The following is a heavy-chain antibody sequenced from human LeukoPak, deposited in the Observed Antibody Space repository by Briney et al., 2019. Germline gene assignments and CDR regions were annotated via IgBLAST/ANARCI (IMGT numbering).Heavy chain of an antibody. CDR1: GDSITSGSYY. CDR3: ARGRVSSSTYYSTYYYYFYMDV. Sequence: SETLSLTCTVSGDSITSGSYYWSWIRQPAGKGLEWIGRIFISGGTNYNPSLRSRVTMSLDTSKNQFSLKLYSVTAADTAVYFCARGRVSSSTYYSTYYYYFYMDVWGKGTTVIVSS. CDR2: IFISGGT. J-gene: IGHJ6*03. D-gene: IGHD4-11*01. V-gene: IGHV4-61*02.